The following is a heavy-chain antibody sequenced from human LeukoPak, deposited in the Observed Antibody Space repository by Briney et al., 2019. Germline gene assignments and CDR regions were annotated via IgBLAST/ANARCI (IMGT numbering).Heavy chain of an antibody. CDR2: ISSSSTNI. J-gene: IGHJ4*02. D-gene: IGHD2-2*01. Sequence: GGSLRLSCAASGFTFDSYGMNWVRQAPGKGLEWISSISSSSTNIYYADSVKGRFTISRDNAKNSLYLQMNSLRAEDTAVYYCARAYCSSTRCSYYFDSWGQGTLVTVSS. CDR1: GFTFDSYG. V-gene: IGHV3-21*01. CDR3: ARAYCSSTRCSYYFDS.